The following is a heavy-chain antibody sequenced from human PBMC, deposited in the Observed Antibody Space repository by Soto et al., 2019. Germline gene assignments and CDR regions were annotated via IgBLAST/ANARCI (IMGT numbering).Heavy chain of an antibody. J-gene: IGHJ6*02. V-gene: IGHV1-24*01. CDR2: FDPEDGET. CDR3: ATARDCSSTSCYYYYYYGMDF. CDR1: GYTLTELS. D-gene: IGHD2-2*01. Sequence: ASVKVSCKVSGYTLTELSMHWVRQAPGKGLEWMGGFDPEDGETIYAQKFQGRVTMTEDTSTDTAYMELSSLRSEDTAVYYCATARDCSSTSCYYYYYYGMDFWGQGTTDTVSS.